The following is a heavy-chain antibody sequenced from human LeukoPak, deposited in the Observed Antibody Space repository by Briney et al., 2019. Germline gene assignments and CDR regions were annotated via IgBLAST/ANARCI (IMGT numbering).Heavy chain of an antibody. CDR3: AKVGKRLLWFGELLTNWFDP. D-gene: IGHD3-10*01. J-gene: IGHJ5*02. CDR2: ISASGVRT. CDR1: GFTFSNYA. Sequence: GGSLRLSCAASGFTFSNYAMSWVRQAPGKGLEWVSSISASGVRTYYADSVRGRFTISRDNSKNTVYLQMTSLRAEDTAVYYCAKVGKRLLWFGELLTNWFDPWGQGTLVTVSS. V-gene: IGHV3-23*01.